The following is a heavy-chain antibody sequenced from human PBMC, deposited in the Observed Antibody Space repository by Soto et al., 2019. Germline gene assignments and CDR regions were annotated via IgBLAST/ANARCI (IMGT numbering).Heavy chain of an antibody. D-gene: IGHD3-10*01. Sequence: SLNLSCATVCFAVLGSAMHWVRQVKGGGLEWVAGIYGSGAVGYVGAVRGRFTISGDVAKNSLHLQMNSLTIEDTALYYCVGEIFPGGADVWGQGT. CDR2: IYGSGAV. CDR3: VGEIFPGGADV. V-gene: IGHV3-9*01. CDR1: CFAVLGSA. J-gene: IGHJ6*02.